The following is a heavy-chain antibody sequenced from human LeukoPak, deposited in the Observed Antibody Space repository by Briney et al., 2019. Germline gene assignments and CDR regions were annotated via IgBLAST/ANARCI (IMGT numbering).Heavy chain of an antibody. D-gene: IGHD3-10*01. Sequence: GGSLRLSCAASGFTFSSYSINWVRQAPGQGLEWVSSISSSSSYIYYADSVKGRFTISRDNAKNSLYLQMNSLRAEDTAVYYCARDLWFGELSRGQGTLVTVSS. V-gene: IGHV3-21*01. CDR2: ISSSSSYI. CDR3: ARDLWFGELS. J-gene: IGHJ4*02. CDR1: GFTFSSYS.